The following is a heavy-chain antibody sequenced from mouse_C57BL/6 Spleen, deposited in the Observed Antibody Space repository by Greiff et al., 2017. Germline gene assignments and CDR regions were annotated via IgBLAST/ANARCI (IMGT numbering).Heavy chain of an antibody. D-gene: IGHD2-1*01. Sequence: EVQLQQSGPELVKPGASVKMSCKASGYTFTDYNMHWVKQSHGKSLEWIGYINPNNGGTSYNQKFKGKATLTLNKYSSTAYMELRSLTSEDSAVYYCARSKSYGNYPYWYFDVWGTGTTVTVSS. CDR1: GYTFTDYN. CDR3: ARSKSYGNYPYWYFDV. CDR2: INPNNGGT. V-gene: IGHV1-22*01. J-gene: IGHJ1*03.